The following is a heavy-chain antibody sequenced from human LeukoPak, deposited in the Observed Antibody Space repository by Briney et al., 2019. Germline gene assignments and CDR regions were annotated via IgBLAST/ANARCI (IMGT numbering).Heavy chain of an antibody. CDR1: GYNFASYW. CDR3: ARAYGSYYRSENYKFDP. J-gene: IGHJ5*02. V-gene: IGHV5-51*01. D-gene: IGHD3-10*01. Sequence: GESLKISCKDSGYNFASYWIGWVRQMPGKGLEWMGIIYPGDSDTRYSPSFRGQVTISADKSITTAYLQWSSLKASDTAIYYCARAYGSYYRSENYKFDPWGQGTLVTVSS. CDR2: IYPGDSDT.